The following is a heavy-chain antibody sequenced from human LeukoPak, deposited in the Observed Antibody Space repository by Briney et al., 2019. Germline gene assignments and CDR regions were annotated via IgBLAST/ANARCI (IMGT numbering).Heavy chain of an antibody. CDR2: IYYSGST. CDR3: ASLLISSGDY. CDR1: GGSISSGGYY. J-gene: IGHJ4*02. D-gene: IGHD6-25*01. Sequence: SQTLSLTCTVPGGSISSGGYYWSWIRRHPGTGLEWIGYIYYSGSTYYNPSLKSRVTISVDTSKNQFSLKLSSVTAADTAVYYCASLLISSGDYWGQGTLVTVSS. V-gene: IGHV4-31*03.